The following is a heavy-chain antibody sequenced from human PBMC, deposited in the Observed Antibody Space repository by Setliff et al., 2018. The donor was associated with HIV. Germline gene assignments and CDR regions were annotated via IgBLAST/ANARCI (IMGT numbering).Heavy chain of an antibody. Sequence: SETLSLTCTVSGGSISSYYWSWIRQPPGKGLEWIGHIYIGSTNYNPSLKSRVTISADTSKNQFSLKLSSVTAADTAVYYCARTYSSSWYSSHLWVDYWGQGTLVTVAS. CDR2: IYIGST. D-gene: IGHD6-13*01. CDR3: ARTYSSSWYSSHLWVDY. CDR1: GGSISSYY. V-gene: IGHV4-4*08. J-gene: IGHJ4*02.